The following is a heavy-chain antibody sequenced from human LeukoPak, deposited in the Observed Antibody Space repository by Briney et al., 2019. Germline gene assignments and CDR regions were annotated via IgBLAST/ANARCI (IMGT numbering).Heavy chain of an antibody. CDR2: ISASGGST. CDR1: GFTFSSYA. CDR3: AKSLLTTATGTGRAFDI. Sequence: GGSLRLSCAVSGFTFSSYAMSWVRQAPGKGLEWVSGISASGGSTYYADFVKGRFTISRDNSKNTLYLQMNSLRAEDSAEYYCAKSLLTTATGTGRAFDIWGQGTMVTVSA. D-gene: IGHD2/OR15-2a*01. J-gene: IGHJ3*02. V-gene: IGHV3-23*01.